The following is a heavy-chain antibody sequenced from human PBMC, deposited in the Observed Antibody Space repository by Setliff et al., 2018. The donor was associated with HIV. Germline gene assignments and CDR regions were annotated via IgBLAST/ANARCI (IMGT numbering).Heavy chain of an antibody. J-gene: IGHJ5*02. CDR3: ARPRRVRSRAWYWFDI. CDR1: GYSINSGFS. V-gene: IGHV4-38-2*01. Sequence: PSETLSLTCAASGYSINSGFSRAWIRQPPGQGPQWIGSIYQSGSIYYNPSLQSRVTISVDSSKNQFSLNLFSVTAAYTAVYYCARPRRVRSRAWYWFDIWGQGTLVTVSS. D-gene: IGHD6-19*01. CDR2: IYQSGSI.